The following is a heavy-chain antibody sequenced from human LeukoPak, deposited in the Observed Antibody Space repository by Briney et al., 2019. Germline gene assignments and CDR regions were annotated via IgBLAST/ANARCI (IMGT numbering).Heavy chain of an antibody. D-gene: IGHD3-16*02. CDR3: ARLSSKWGSDPFDY. Sequence: PSETLSLTCTVSGGSISSSSYYWGWIRQPPGKGLEWIGNIYYSGTTYYNPSLKSRVTISVDTSKNQFSLKLSSVTAADTAVYSCARLSSKWGSDPFDYWGQGTLVTVS. J-gene: IGHJ4*02. CDR2: IYYSGTT. CDR1: GGSISSSSYY. V-gene: IGHV4-39*01.